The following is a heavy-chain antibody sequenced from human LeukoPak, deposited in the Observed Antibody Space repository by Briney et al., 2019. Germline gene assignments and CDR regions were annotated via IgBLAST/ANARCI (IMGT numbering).Heavy chain of an antibody. Sequence: GGSLRLSCAASGFTFSNYAMSWVRQAPAKGLEWVSDISGSGGDTNHADSVKGRFTISRDNSKNTLYLQMNSLRAEDTAVYYCAKEIYGDSTGGRFHHWGQGTLVIVSS. CDR1: GFTFSNYA. CDR2: ISGSGGDT. D-gene: IGHD4-17*01. V-gene: IGHV3-23*01. J-gene: IGHJ1*01. CDR3: AKEIYGDSTGGRFHH.